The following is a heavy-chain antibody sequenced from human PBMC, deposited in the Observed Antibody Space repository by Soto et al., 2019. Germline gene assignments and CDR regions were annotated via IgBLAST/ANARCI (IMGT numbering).Heavy chain of an antibody. J-gene: IGHJ6*02. Sequence: ASVKVSCKASGYTFTNYGISWVRQAPEQGLEWMGWISAYNGNANYAQKLQGRVTMTTDTSTSTAYMELRSLRSDDTAVYYCARDQAGLPLYGMDVWGQGTTVTVSS. CDR2: ISAYNGNA. CDR3: ARDQAGLPLYGMDV. V-gene: IGHV1-18*01. CDR1: GYTFTNYG.